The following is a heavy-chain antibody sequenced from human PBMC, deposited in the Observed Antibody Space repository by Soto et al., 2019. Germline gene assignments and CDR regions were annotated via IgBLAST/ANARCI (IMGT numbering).Heavy chain of an antibody. D-gene: IGHD3-22*01. CDR3: AADPSITMIVQWDYFDY. CDR2: IVVGSGNT. CDR1: GFTFTSSA. J-gene: IGHJ4*02. V-gene: IGHV1-58*02. Sequence: GASVKVSCKASGFTFTSSAMQWVRQARGQRLEWIGWIVVGSGNTNYAQKFQERVTITRDMSTSTAYMELSSLRSEDTAVYYCAADPSITMIVQWDYFDYWGQGTLVTVSS.